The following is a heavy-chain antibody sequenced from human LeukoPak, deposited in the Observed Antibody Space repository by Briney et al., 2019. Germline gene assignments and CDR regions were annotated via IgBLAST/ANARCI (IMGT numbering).Heavy chain of an antibody. CDR3: TSFRI. J-gene: IGHJ3*02. CDR1: GFTFSNSW. Sequence: GGSLRLSCAASGFTFSNSWMNWVRQAPGKGLEWVGRIKTKSDGETTDYAAPVKGRFTISRDDSKNTLYLQMTSLKTEDTAIYYCTSFRIWGQGTMVTASS. V-gene: IGHV3-15*07. CDR2: IKTKSDGETT.